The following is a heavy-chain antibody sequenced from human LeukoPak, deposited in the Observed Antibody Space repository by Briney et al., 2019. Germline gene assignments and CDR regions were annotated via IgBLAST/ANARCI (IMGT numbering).Heavy chain of an antibody. Sequence: GGSLRLSCSASGFSFSDYDMNWVRQAPGKGREWVSAISGRSSHVYYGESVKGRFTISRDNAKNSLYLQLDSLGVEDTAVYYCGRAFPPLRTSSAGDLWGQGTLVTVSS. CDR3: GRAFPPLRTSSAGDL. CDR2: ISGRSSHV. CDR1: GFSFSDYD. J-gene: IGHJ1*01. V-gene: IGHV3-21*01. D-gene: IGHD3-16*01.